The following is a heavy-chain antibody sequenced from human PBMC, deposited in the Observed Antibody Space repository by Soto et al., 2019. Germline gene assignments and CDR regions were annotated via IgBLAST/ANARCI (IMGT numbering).Heavy chain of an antibody. CDR1: GYTFTSYG. J-gene: IGHJ3*02. V-gene: IGHV1-18*01. CDR3: ARVGDYCSSTSCYLTIPDAFDI. D-gene: IGHD2-2*01. Sequence: QVQVVQSGAEVKKPGASVKVSWKASGYTFTSYGISWVRQAPGQGLEWMGGISAYNGNTNYAQKLQGRVTMTTDTSTSTAYMELRSLRSDDTAVYYCARVGDYCSSTSCYLTIPDAFDIWGQGTMVTVSS. CDR2: ISAYNGNT.